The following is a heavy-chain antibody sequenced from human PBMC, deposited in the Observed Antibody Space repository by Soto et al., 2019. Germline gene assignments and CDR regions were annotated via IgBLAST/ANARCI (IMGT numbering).Heavy chain of an antibody. CDR1: GDSIGRSGYY. Sequence: SETLSLTCTVSGDSIGRSGYYWSWIRQPPGKGLEWIGYIYYRGTTYYNSSLKSRVTISSDTSKNQFSLKLNSVTDADTAVYCCARAYSSWYWDYWGRGTLVTVSS. V-gene: IGHV4-31*03. CDR2: IYYRGTT. J-gene: IGHJ4*01. CDR3: ARAYSSWYWDY. D-gene: IGHD6-13*01.